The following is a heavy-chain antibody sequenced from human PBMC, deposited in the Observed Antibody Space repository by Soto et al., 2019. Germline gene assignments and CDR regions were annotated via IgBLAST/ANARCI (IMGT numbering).Heavy chain of an antibody. CDR1: DDSISRSKNY. J-gene: IGHJ4*01. Sequence: TLSLKWTFSDDSISRSKNYWGWIRQPPGKGLEWIGSIYYSGSPYYNSSLKSRVTISVDTSKNHFSLKLTSMTAADTAVYYCATLPHYGDPNAGFWGHGTLVTVSS. CDR2: IYYSGSP. D-gene: IGHD4-17*01. CDR3: ATLPHYGDPNAGF. V-gene: IGHV4-39*02.